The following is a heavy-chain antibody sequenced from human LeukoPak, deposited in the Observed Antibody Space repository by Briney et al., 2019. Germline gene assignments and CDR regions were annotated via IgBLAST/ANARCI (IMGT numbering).Heavy chain of an antibody. CDR2: ISAYNGNT. J-gene: IGHJ6*03. CDR1: GYTFTSYG. V-gene: IGHV1-18*01. Sequence: ASVKVSCKASGYTFTSYGISWVRQAPGQGLEWMGWISAYNGNTNYAQKLQGRVTMTTDTSTSTAYMELRSLRSDDTAVYYCAREVVVVPAARVYYYYYYMDVWGKGTTVTVSS. CDR3: AREVVVVPAARVYYYYYYMDV. D-gene: IGHD2-2*01.